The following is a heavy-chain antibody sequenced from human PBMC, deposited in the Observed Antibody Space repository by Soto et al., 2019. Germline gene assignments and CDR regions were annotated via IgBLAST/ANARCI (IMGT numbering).Heavy chain of an antibody. J-gene: IGHJ5*02. CDR1: GFTFSSYS. Sequence: PGGSLRLSCAASGFTFSSYSMNWVRQAPGKGLEWVSSISSSSSYIYYADSVKGRFTISRDNAKNSLYLQMNSLRAEDTAVYYCARDRDIVVVPADLGPNWFDPWGQGT. CDR3: ARDRDIVVVPADLGPNWFDP. D-gene: IGHD2-2*01. CDR2: ISSSSSYI. V-gene: IGHV3-21*01.